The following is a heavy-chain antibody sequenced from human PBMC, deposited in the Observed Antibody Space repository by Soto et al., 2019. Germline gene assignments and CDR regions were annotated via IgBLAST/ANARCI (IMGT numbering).Heavy chain of an antibody. J-gene: IGHJ6*02. CDR1: GGSISNGGYY. CDR3: ARDVTDFWSGHEGMDV. V-gene: IGHV4-31*03. CDR2: IYYSGST. D-gene: IGHD3-3*01. Sequence: PSETLSLTCTVSGGSISNGGYYWTWIRQHAGKGLEWIGYIYYSGSTYYNPSLKSRVTISVDTSKNQFSLKLTSVTAADTAVYYCARDVTDFWSGHEGMDVWGQGTTVTSP.